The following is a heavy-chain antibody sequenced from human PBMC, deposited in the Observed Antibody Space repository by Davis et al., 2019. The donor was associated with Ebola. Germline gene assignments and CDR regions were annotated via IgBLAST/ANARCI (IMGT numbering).Heavy chain of an antibody. Sequence: MPGGSLRLSCTVSGGSIISSSSYWGWIRQPPRKGLEWIGSIYYSGITYYNPSLKSRVTISVDTSKNQFSLKLSSVTAADTAVYYCAREVTDMVRGVMYTSDWFDPWGQGTLVTVSS. CDR2: IYYSGIT. D-gene: IGHD3-10*01. J-gene: IGHJ5*02. V-gene: IGHV4-39*07. CDR1: GGSIISSSSY. CDR3: AREVTDMVRGVMYTSDWFDP.